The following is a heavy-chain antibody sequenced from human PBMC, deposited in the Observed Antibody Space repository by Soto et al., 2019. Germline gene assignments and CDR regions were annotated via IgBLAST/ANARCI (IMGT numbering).Heavy chain of an antibody. Sequence: EVQLVESGGGLVQPGGSLKLSCAASGFTFSDSAMHWVRQAPGKGLEWVGRTRSRSNNYATEYGASVKGRFTISRDASKKTVYLQMNSLKTEDTAMYYCTRQDPVNVVENAAYEFWGQGTMVTVSS. D-gene: IGHD2-15*01. J-gene: IGHJ3*01. CDR3: TRQDPVNVVENAAYEF. CDR2: TRSRSNNYAT. V-gene: IGHV3-73*01. CDR1: GFTFSDSA.